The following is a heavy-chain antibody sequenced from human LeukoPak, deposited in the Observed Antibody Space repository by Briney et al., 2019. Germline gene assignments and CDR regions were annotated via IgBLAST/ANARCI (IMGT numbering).Heavy chain of an antibody. CDR1: GFTLSSYA. Sequence: PGGSLRLSCAASGFTLSSYAMSWVRQAPGKGLEWVSAISDSGNTYHADSVEGRFTISRDNSKNTLYLQMNSLRAEDTAVYYCARGIVGATGGYYFDYWGQGTLVTVSS. J-gene: IGHJ4*02. D-gene: IGHD1-26*01. V-gene: IGHV3-23*01. CDR3: ARGIVGATGGYYFDY. CDR2: ISDSGNT.